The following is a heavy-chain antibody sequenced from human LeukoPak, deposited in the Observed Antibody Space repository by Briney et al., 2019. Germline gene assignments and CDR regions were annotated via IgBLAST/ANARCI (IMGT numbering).Heavy chain of an antibody. CDR1: GFTFSSYT. D-gene: IGHD3-22*01. V-gene: IGHV3-21*01. CDR3: ARPNIPYYYDSSGSLDAFDI. CDR2: ISNSRSYI. Sequence: PGGSLRLSCAASGFTFSSYTMNWVRQAPGKGLEWVSSISNSRSYIYYADSVKGRFTISRDNAKNSLYLQMNSLRAEDTAVYYCARPNIPYYYDSSGSLDAFDIWGQGTMVTVSS. J-gene: IGHJ3*02.